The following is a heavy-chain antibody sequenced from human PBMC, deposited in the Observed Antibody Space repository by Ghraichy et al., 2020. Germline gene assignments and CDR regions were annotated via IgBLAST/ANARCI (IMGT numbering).Heavy chain of an antibody. CDR1: GYTFTSYG. D-gene: IGHD2-21*02. Sequence: ASVKVSCKASGYTFTSYGISWVRQAPGQGLEWMGWISAYNGNTNYAQKLQGRVTMTTDTSTSTAYMELRSLRSDDTAVYYCASTHTYCGGDCYDAFDIWGQGTMVTVSS. V-gene: IGHV1-18*01. CDR2: ISAYNGNT. CDR3: ASTHTYCGGDCYDAFDI. J-gene: IGHJ3*02.